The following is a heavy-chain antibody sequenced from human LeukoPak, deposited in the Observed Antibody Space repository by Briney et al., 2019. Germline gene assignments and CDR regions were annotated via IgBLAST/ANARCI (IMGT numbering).Heavy chain of an antibody. D-gene: IGHD5-18*01. V-gene: IGHV6-1*01. Sequence: SQTLSLTCAISGDSVSSSSATWNWIRQSPSRGLEWLGRTYYRSKWYNDYAVSVKSRITINPDTSKSQFSLQLNSVTPEDTAVYYCTRAGSYGYYWYFDLWGRGTLVTVSS. J-gene: IGHJ2*01. CDR2: TYYRSKWYN. CDR1: GDSVSSSSAT. CDR3: TRAGSYGYYWYFDL.